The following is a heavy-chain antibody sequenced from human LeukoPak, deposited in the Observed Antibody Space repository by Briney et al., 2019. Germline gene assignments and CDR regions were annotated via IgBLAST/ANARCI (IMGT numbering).Heavy chain of an antibody. CDR3: AKDGSGTPGGFDY. V-gene: IGHV3-23*01. J-gene: IGHJ4*02. CDR1: GFTFRSYA. Sequence: GGSLRLSCAASGFTFRSYAMTWVRQAPGKGLEWVSTISGSAGSTYYADSVKGRFTISRDNSKNTLYLQMNSLRAEDTAVYYCAKDGSGTPGGFDYWGQGTLVTVSS. D-gene: IGHD1-26*01. CDR2: ISGSAGST.